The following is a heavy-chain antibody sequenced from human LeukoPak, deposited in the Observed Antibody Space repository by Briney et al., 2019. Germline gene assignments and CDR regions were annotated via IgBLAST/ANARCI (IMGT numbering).Heavy chain of an antibody. J-gene: IGHJ3*02. CDR3: ARDHGSGSYYNGAFDI. V-gene: IGHV4-39*02. D-gene: IGHD3-10*01. CDR1: GGSISSGTYY. Sequence: SETLSLTCIVSGGSISSGTYYWGWIRQPPGKGLEWIGSIYYSGSTYYNPSLKSRVTISVDTSKNQFSLKLSSVTAADTAVYYCARDHGSGSYYNGAFDIWGQGTMVTVSS. CDR2: IYYSGST.